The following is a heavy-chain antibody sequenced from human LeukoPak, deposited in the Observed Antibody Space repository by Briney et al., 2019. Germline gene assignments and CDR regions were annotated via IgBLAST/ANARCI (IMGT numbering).Heavy chain of an antibody. CDR1: GGSISSYY. CDR2: IYYSGST. Sequence: SEXXSLTCTVSGGSISSYYWSWIRQPPGKGLEWIGYIYYSGSTNYNPSLKSRVTISVDTSKKQFSLKLSSVTAADTAVYYCARSMGGYCSSTSCYYYYYMDVWGKGTTVTVSS. D-gene: IGHD2-2*01. CDR3: ARSMGGYCSSTSCYYYYYMDV. V-gene: IGHV4-59*01. J-gene: IGHJ6*03.